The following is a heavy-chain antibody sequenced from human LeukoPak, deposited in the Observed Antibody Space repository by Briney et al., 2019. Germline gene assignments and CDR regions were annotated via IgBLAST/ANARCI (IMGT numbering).Heavy chain of an antibody. CDR3: ARDRWSYYYGSGSYYNYYYMDV. Sequence: GGSLRLSCAASGFSFSSYSLNWVRQAPGKGLEWVANIKQGGSEKYYVDSVKGRFTISRDNAKNSLYLQMNSLRAEDTAVYYCARDRWSYYYGSGSYYNYYYMDVWGKGTTVTVSS. J-gene: IGHJ6*03. CDR2: IKQGGSEK. V-gene: IGHV3-7*01. D-gene: IGHD3-10*01. CDR1: GFSFSSYS.